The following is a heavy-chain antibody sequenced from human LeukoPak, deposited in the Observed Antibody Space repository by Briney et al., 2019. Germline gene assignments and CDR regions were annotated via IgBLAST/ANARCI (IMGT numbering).Heavy chain of an antibody. CDR1: GFTFSSYA. CDR2: ISGSGGST. V-gene: IGHV3-23*01. Sequence: GGSLRLSCAASGFTFSSYAMSWVRQAPGKGLEWVSAISGSGGSTYYADSVKGRFTISRDNSKNTLYLQMNSLRAEDTAVYYCAKGTDDYGDYVYYFDYWGQGTLVTVSS. J-gene: IGHJ4*02. D-gene: IGHD4-17*01. CDR3: AKGTDDYGDYVYYFDY.